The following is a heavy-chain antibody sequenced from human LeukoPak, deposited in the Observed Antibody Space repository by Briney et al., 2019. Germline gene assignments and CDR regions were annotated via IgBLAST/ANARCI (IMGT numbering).Heavy chain of an antibody. CDR1: GFTFSSYS. D-gene: IGHD2-2*01. Sequence: GGSLRLSCAASGFTFSSYSMNWVRQAPGKGLEWVSYISSSSSTIYYADSVKGRFTISRDNAKNSLYLQMNSLRAEDTAVHYCARDLIVVVPAAMDYWGQGTLVTVSS. J-gene: IGHJ4*02. CDR2: ISSSSSTI. CDR3: ARDLIVVVPAAMDY. V-gene: IGHV3-48*04.